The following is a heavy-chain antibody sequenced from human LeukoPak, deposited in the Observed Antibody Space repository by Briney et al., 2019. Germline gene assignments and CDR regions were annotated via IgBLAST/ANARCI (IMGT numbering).Heavy chain of an antibody. D-gene: IGHD6-19*01. CDR3: AKDGGGWYTTGWYYFDN. CDR1: GFTFSNYA. CDR2: ISGSSANT. J-gene: IGHJ4*02. V-gene: IGHV3-23*01. Sequence: GGSLRLSCAASGFTFSNYAMSWVRQAPGQGLKWVSSISGSSANTYYADSVKGRFTISRDSSKDTVYLQMNSLRAEDTAVYYCAKDGGGWYTTGWYYFDNWGQGTLVTVSS.